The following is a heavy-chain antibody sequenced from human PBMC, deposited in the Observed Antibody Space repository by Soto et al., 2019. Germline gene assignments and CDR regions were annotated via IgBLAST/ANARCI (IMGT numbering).Heavy chain of an antibody. D-gene: IGHD2-2*01. Sequence: QITLNESGPPLVKPTQTLTLTCTFSGFSLSTRDVGVGWIRQPPGEALEWLGVVYWDDSKTYSPSLESRLTITKDTSKNHVVLRMTKMAPVDTASYYCAHCRGGVASFWGQGTLVTVSS. V-gene: IGHV2-5*02. CDR1: GFSLSTRDVG. CDR3: AHCRGGVASF. J-gene: IGHJ4*02. CDR2: VYWDDSK.